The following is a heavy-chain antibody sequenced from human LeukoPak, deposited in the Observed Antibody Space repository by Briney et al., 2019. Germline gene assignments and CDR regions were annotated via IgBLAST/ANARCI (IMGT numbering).Heavy chain of an antibody. J-gene: IGHJ4*02. D-gene: IGHD3-10*01. Sequence: ASVKVSCKPSGYTFTDSYMHWVRQAPGQGLEWMGWIIPTSGGTHYAQKFQGRVTLTRDTSISTTYMELSTLRSDDTAVHYCARALWFGEPPGDYWGQGTLVAVSS. CDR3: ARALWFGEPPGDY. CDR2: IIPTSGGT. V-gene: IGHV1-2*02. CDR1: GYTFTDSY.